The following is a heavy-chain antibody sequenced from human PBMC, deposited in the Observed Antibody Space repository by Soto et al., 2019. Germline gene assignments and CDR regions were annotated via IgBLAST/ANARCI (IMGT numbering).Heavy chain of an antibody. D-gene: IGHD3-22*01. CDR1: GFTFTTYG. CDR2: IWYDGSNK. J-gene: IGHJ4*02. V-gene: IGHV3-33*01. Sequence: QVQLVESGGGVVQPGTSLRLSCAASGFTFTTYGMHWVRQAPGKGLEWVAVIWYDGSNKYYADSVKGRFTISRDNSQNTLYLQMNSLRAEDTAVYYCARDSTALLYYYDRSEFDYWGQGTLVTVSS. CDR3: ARDSTALLYYYDRSEFDY.